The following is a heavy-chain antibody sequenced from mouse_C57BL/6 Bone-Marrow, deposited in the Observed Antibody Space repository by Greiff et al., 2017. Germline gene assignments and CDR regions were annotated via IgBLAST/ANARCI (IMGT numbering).Heavy chain of an antibody. CDR3: AGMGKGFAY. V-gene: IGHV14-4*01. Sequence: EVKLQQSGAELVRPGASVKLSCTASGFNIKDDYMHWVKQRPEQGLEWIGCIDPENGDTEYASKFQGKATITADTSSNTAYLQLSSLTSWDTAVYYCAGMGKGFAYWGQGTLVTVSA. CDR1: GFNIKDDY. CDR2: IDPENGDT. D-gene: IGHD2-10*02. J-gene: IGHJ3*01.